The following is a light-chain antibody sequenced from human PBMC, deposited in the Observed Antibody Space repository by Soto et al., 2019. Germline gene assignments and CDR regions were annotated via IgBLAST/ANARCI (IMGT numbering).Light chain of an antibody. Sequence: EIVMTQSPATLSVSPGERATLSCRASQSVSSSLAWFQQKPGQAPRVLIYAASARATGIAARLSGSGSGTEFTLTISSLQSEDFAVYYCLQHKSWPFTFGQGTKLEIK. CDR1: QSVSSS. J-gene: IGKJ2*01. CDR2: AAS. V-gene: IGKV3-15*01. CDR3: LQHKSWPFT.